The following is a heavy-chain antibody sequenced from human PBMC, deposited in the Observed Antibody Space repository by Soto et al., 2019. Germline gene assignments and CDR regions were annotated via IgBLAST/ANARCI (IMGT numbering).Heavy chain of an antibody. V-gene: IGHV1-18*04. Sequence: GASVKVSCKASGYTFTNYGINWVRQAPGQGLEWMGWISPYNDNTNYAQKLQGRVTMTTDTSTSTVYMELRSLRSDDAAVYYCARGYGSGSYYSVYWGQGTLVTVSS. D-gene: IGHD3-10*01. J-gene: IGHJ4*02. CDR1: GYTFTNYG. CDR2: ISPYNDNT. CDR3: ARGYGSGSYYSVY.